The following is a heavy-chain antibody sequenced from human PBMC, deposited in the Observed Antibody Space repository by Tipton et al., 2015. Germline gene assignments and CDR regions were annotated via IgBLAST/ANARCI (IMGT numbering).Heavy chain of an antibody. D-gene: IGHD3-10*01. CDR3: ARGLLLWFGMSDY. CDR2: ISYTDGA. J-gene: IGHJ4*02. V-gene: IGHV4-61*01. Sequence: TLSLTCTVSGGSVTSGSHYWNWIRQPPGKGLEWIGYISYTDGAHYNPALKIRVTISVDTPKNQFSLKLNSVTAADTAVYYCARGLLLWFGMSDYWGRGTLVTVSS. CDR1: GGSVTSGSHY.